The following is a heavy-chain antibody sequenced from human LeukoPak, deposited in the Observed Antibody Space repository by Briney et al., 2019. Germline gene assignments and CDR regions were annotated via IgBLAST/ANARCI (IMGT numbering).Heavy chain of an antibody. CDR3: ARLPPVYCSSTSCYNWFDP. J-gene: IGHJ5*02. D-gene: IGHD2-2*01. V-gene: IGHV5-51*01. CDR1: GSSFTSYW. Sequence: PGASLEISCKGSGSSFTSYWIGWVRQLPGKGQEWMGIIYPGDSDTRYSPSFQGQVTSSADKSISTAYLQWSRLMASDTAMYYWARLPPVYCSSTSCYNWFDPWGQGTLVTVSS. CDR2: IYPGDSDT.